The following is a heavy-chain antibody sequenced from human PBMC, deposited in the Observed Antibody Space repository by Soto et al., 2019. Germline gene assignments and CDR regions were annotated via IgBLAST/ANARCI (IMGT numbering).Heavy chain of an antibody. J-gene: IGHJ6*02. V-gene: IGHV1-18*04. D-gene: IGHD2-2*02. CDR3: ARSLEIPYQLLYWEEYYYYGMDV. CDR1: GYTFTSYG. Sequence: GASVKVSCKASGYTFTSYGISWVRQAPGQGLEWMGWISAYNGNTNYAQKLQGRVTMTTDTSTSTAYMELRSLRSDDTAVYYCARSLEIPYQLLYWEEYYYYGMDVWGQGTTVTVSS. CDR2: ISAYNGNT.